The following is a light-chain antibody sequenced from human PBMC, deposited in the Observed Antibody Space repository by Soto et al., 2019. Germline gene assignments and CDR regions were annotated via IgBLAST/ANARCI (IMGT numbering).Light chain of an antibody. CDR3: QHYNNWPPWA. V-gene: IGKV3-15*01. CDR1: QSVTNN. J-gene: IGKJ1*01. CDR2: GAS. Sequence: EIVMTQSPASLSVSPGGRATLSCKASQSVTNNLAWYQQKPGQAPGLLIYGASARATGIPARFSGSGSETEFTLTISSLQSEDSAVYYCQHYNNWPPWAFGQGTKVEIK.